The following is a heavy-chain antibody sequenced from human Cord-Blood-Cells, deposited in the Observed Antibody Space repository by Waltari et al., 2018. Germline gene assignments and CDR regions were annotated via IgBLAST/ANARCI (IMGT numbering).Heavy chain of an antibody. Sequence: QVQLPQSGPGLRKHSQACSLACPIFGGRVSSNSAAWSRARQSPSRGLEWLGRTYYRSKWYNDYAVSVKSRITINPDTSKNQFSLQLNSVTPEDTAVYYCARDFGRLRLGYWGQGTLVTVSS. CDR1: GGRVSSNSAA. J-gene: IGHJ4*02. CDR3: ARDFGRLRLGY. CDR2: TYYRSKWYN. V-gene: IGHV6-1*01. D-gene: IGHD5-12*01.